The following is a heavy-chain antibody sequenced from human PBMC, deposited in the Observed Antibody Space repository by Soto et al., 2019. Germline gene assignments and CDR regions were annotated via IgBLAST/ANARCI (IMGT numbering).Heavy chain of an antibody. Sequence: ETLSLTCSVSGDSSSHYYWTWIRQPPGKGLEWIGYVYYSGSTNDNPSLKSRVTISVDTSKNQFSLKLSSVTAAETAVYYLAIATGTTRVGCYPWGHGTPVTVSS. CDR3: AIATGTTRVGCYP. D-gene: IGHD1-7*01. CDR1: GDSSSHYY. V-gene: IGHV4-59*01. CDR2: VYYSGST. J-gene: IGHJ5*02.